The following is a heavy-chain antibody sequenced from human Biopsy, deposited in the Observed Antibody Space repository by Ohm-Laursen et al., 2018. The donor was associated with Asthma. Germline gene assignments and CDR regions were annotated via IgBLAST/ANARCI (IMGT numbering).Heavy chain of an antibody. D-gene: IGHD3-22*01. Sequence: SDTLSLTCGVSGGSISVSNWWSWVRQPPGRGLEWIGQIYHLGNANYNPSLKSRVTMSVDKSKNQFSLKLTSVTAADTAVYFCARRWRSYDSSNYYLDQWGQGTLVTVSS. CDR2: IYHLGNA. J-gene: IGHJ4*02. CDR1: GGSISVSNW. V-gene: IGHV4-4*02. CDR3: ARRWRSYDSSNYYLDQ.